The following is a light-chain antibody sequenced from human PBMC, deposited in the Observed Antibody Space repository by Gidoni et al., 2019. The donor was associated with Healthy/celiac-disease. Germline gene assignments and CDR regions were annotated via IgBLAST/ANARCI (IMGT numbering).Light chain of an antibody. Sequence: SCRSSQSLLHSNGYNSLDWYLQKPGQSPQLLIYLGSNRASGVPDRFSGSGSGTDFTLKISRVEAEDVGVYYCMQALQTPFTFGPGTKVDIK. V-gene: IGKV2-28*01. CDR3: MQALQTPFT. CDR1: QSLLHSNGYNS. J-gene: IGKJ3*01. CDR2: LGS.